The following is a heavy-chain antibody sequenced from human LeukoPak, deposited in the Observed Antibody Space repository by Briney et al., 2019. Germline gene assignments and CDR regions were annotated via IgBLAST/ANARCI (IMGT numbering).Heavy chain of an antibody. J-gene: IGHJ4*02. V-gene: IGHV1-18*01. D-gene: IGHD3-3*01. Sequence: ASVKVSCKASGYTFTSYGISWVRQAPGQGLEWMGWISAYNGNTNYAQKLQGRVTVTTDTSTSTAYMELRSLRSDDTAVYYCARDDFWSGYYTGGYWGQGTLVTVSS. CDR3: ARDDFWSGYYTGGY. CDR1: GYTFTSYG. CDR2: ISAYNGNT.